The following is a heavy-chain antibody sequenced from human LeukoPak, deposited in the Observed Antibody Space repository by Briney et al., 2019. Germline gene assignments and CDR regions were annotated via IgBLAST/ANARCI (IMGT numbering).Heavy chain of an antibody. CDR3: ARIGYSHGYYFDY. V-gene: IGHV3-30-3*01. Sequence: GGSLRLSCAASGFTFSSYAMHWVRQAPGKGLEWVAVISYDGSNKYYADSVKGRFTISRDNSKNTLYLQVNSLRAEDTAVYYCARIGYSHGYYFDYWGQGTLVTVSS. D-gene: IGHD5-18*01. CDR2: ISYDGSNK. CDR1: GFTFSSYA. J-gene: IGHJ4*02.